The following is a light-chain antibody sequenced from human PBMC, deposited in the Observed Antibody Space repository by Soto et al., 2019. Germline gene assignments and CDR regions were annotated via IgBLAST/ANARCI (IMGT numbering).Light chain of an antibody. CDR3: QQYYSYPQT. J-gene: IGKJ1*01. Sequence: AIRMTQSPSSFSASTGDRVTITCRASQGISSYLAWYQQKPGKAPKLLIYAASTLQSGVTSRFSGSGSGTDFTLTISCLQSEDFETYYCQQYYSYPQTFGQGTTVGIK. CDR2: AAS. CDR1: QGISSY. V-gene: IGKV1-8*01.